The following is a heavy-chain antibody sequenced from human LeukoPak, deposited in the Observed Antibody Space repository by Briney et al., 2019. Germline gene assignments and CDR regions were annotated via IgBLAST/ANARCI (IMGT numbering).Heavy chain of an antibody. CDR1: GFTFSNAW. CDR3: TTAGKEYYYDSSGYYYNFDY. J-gene: IGHJ4*02. D-gene: IGHD3-22*01. V-gene: IGHV3-15*01. Sequence: GGSLRLSCAASGFTFSNAWMSWVRQAPGKGLEWVGRIKSKTDGGTTDYAAPVKGRFTISRDDSKNTLYLQMNSLKTKDTAVYYCTTAGKEYYYDSSGYYYNFDYWGQGTLVTVSS. CDR2: IKSKTDGGTT.